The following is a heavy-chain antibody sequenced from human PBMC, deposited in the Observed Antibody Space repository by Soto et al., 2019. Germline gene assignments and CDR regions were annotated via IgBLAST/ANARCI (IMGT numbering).Heavy chain of an antibody. V-gene: IGHV1-2*04. CDR2: INPNSGGT. J-gene: IGHJ6*02. D-gene: IGHD2-15*01. CDR1: GYTFTGYY. Sequence: ASVKVSCKASGYTFTGYYMHWVRQAPGQGLEWMGWINPNSGGTNYAQKFQGWVTMTRDTSISTAYMELSRLRSDDTAVYYCARERTNCGGGSCYSPFYYYYGMDVWGQGTTVTVSS. CDR3: ARERTNCGGGSCYSPFYYYYGMDV.